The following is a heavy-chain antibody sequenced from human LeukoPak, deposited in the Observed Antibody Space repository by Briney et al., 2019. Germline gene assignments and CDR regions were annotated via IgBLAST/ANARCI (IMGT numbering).Heavy chain of an antibody. CDR2: ISSSSSYI. D-gene: IGHD1-1*01. J-gene: IGHJ5*02. V-gene: IGHV3-21*01. CDR3: ARGLTTGTTRDWFDP. CDR1: GFTFSSYS. Sequence: PGRSLRLSCAASGFTFSSYSMNWVRQAPGKGLEWVSSISSSSSYIYYADSVKGRFTISRDNAKNSLYLQMNSLRAEDTAVYYCARGLTTGTTRDWFDPWGQGTLVTVSS.